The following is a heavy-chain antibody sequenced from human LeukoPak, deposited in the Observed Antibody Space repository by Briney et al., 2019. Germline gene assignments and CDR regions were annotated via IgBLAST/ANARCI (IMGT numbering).Heavy chain of an antibody. J-gene: IGHJ4*02. CDR1: GFTFSSYA. CDR3: ARDMSSGYDY. Sequence: QPGGSLRLSCAASGFTFSSYAMSWIRQAPGKGLEWFSSISGSGSAIYYADSVRGRFTISRDNAKNSLYLHLNSLRAEDTAVYYCARDMSSGYDYWGQGTLVTVSS. CDR2: ISGSGSAI. V-gene: IGHV3-48*04. D-gene: IGHD5-12*01.